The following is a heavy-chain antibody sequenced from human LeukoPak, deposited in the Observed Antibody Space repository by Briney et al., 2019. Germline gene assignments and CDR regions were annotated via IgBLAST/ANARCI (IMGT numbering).Heavy chain of an antibody. Sequence: PGGSLRLSCAASGFTFDDYAMHWVRQAPGKGLEWVSGISWNSGSIGYADSVKGRFTISRDNAKNSLYLQMNSLRAEDTALYYCAKDKAGNGDYAVFDYWGQGTLVTVSS. V-gene: IGHV3-9*01. CDR3: AKDKAGNGDYAVFDY. J-gene: IGHJ4*02. CDR1: GFTFDDYA. CDR2: ISWNSGSI. D-gene: IGHD4-17*01.